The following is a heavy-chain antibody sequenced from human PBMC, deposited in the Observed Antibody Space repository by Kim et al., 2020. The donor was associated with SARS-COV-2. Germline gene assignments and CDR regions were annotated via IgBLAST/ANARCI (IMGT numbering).Heavy chain of an antibody. CDR2: ISYDGSNK. D-gene: IGHD3-10*01. CDR3: ARDSNRGSGSYYMGDAFDI. J-gene: IGHJ3*02. CDR1: GFTFSSYA. Sequence: GGSLRLSCAASGFTFSSYAMHWVRQAPGKGLEWVAVISYDGSNKYYADSVKGRFTISRDNSKNTLYLQMNSLRAEDTAVYYCARDSNRGSGSYYMGDAFDIWGQGTMVTVSS. V-gene: IGHV3-30*04.